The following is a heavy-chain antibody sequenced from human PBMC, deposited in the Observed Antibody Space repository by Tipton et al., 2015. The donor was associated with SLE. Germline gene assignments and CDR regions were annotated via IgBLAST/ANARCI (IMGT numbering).Heavy chain of an antibody. CDR1: GYAFTSFA. J-gene: IGHJ4*02. D-gene: IGHD3-16*02. V-gene: IGHV1-18*01. CDR2: ISPYNHNT. Sequence: QSGAEVKKPGASVKVSCKGSGYAFTSFAIAWLRQAPGQGLEWMGWISPYNHNTDYAQKFQGRLTMTTDTSANAVYLELRSLRSDDTAVYYCARDKAGDFTMGSLGSGLDYWGQGTLVTVSS. CDR3: ARDKAGDFTMGSLGSGLDY.